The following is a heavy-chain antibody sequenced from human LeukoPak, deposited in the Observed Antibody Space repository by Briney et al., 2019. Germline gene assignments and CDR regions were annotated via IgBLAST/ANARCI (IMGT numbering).Heavy chain of an antibody. J-gene: IGHJ3*02. CDR1: GYSFTSYW. Sequence: GESLKTSCKGSGYSFTSYWISWVRQLPGKGLEWMGRIDPSDSYTNYSPSFQGHVTISADKSISTAYLQWSSLKASDTAMYYCASGLYYDILTGSLGAFDIWGQGTMVTVSS. CDR3: ASGLYYDILTGSLGAFDI. V-gene: IGHV5-10-1*01. CDR2: IDPSDSYT. D-gene: IGHD3-9*01.